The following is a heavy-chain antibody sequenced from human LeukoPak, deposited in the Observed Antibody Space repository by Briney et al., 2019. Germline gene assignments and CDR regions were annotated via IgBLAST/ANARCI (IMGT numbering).Heavy chain of an antibody. CDR1: GLTFSSYG. CDR2: ITGSGERT. Sequence: GGSLRLSCPASGLTFSSYGMSWVRQAPGKGLGWVSAITGSGERTFYGDSVEGRFTICRDHSKNTPYLQMNSLKAADTAVYYCAKDYATVGDYDYWRQGTLPTVPS. D-gene: IGHD4-23*01. CDR3: AKDYATVGDYDY. V-gene: IGHV3-23*01. J-gene: IGHJ4*02.